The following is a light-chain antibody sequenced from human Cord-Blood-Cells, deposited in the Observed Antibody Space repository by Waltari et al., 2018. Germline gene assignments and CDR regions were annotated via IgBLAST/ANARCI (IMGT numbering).Light chain of an antibody. V-gene: IGKV4-1*01. CDR3: QQYYSTPYT. Sequence: DIVMTQSPDSLAVSLGERATINCKSSQSVLYSSNNKNYLAWYQQKPGQPPKLLIYSASTRESGVPDRFSGSGSGTDFTLTSSSLQAEDVAVYYCQQYYSTPYTFGQGTKREIK. CDR1: QSVLYSSNNKNY. J-gene: IGKJ2*01. CDR2: SAS.